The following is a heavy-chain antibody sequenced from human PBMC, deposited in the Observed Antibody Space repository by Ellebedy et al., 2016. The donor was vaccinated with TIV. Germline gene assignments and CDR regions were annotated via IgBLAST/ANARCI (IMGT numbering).Heavy chain of an antibody. Sequence: GGSLRLSXAASGFTFSSYGMHWVRQAPGKGLEWVAVISYDGSNKYYADSVKGRFTISRDNSKNTLYLQMNSLRAEDTAVYYCARDEGKKGGYYASSPEEGFDPWGQGTLVTVSS. J-gene: IGHJ5*02. D-gene: IGHD3-22*01. CDR2: ISYDGSNK. CDR3: ARDEGKKGGYYASSPEEGFDP. V-gene: IGHV3-30*03. CDR1: GFTFSSYG.